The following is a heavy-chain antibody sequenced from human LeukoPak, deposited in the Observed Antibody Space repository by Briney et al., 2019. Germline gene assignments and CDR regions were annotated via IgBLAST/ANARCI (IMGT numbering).Heavy chain of an antibody. Sequence: GASVKVSCKASVYTFTSYGISWVRQAPGQGLEWMGWISAYNGNTNYAQKLQGRVTTTTDTSTSTANMELRSLRSDDTAVYYCARANMITFGGVIVLDAFDIWGQGTVVTVSS. J-gene: IGHJ3*02. V-gene: IGHV1-18*01. CDR3: ARANMITFGGVIVLDAFDI. D-gene: IGHD3-16*02. CDR1: VYTFTSYG. CDR2: ISAYNGNT.